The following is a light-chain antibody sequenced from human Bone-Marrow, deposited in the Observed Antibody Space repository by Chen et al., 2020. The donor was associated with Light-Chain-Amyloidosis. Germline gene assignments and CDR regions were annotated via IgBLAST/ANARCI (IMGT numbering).Light chain of an antibody. J-gene: IGLJ2*01. Sequence: SYELTQPPSVSVSPGQTARITCSGDDLPTKYAYWYQQKPGQAPVLVIHRDTERPSGISERFSGSSSGTTATFTISGVQAEDEADYHCQSAYSSGTYEVIFGGGTKLTVL. CDR1: DLPTKY. V-gene: IGLV3-25*03. CDR2: RDT. CDR3: QSAYSSGTYEVI.